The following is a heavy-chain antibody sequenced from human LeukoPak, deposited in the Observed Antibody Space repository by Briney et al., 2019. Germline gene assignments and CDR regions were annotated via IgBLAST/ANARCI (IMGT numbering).Heavy chain of an antibody. CDR2: ISYDGSNK. V-gene: IGHV3-30*18. CDR1: GFTFSSYG. Sequence: PGGSLRLSCAASGFTFSSYGMHWVRQAPGKGLEWVAVISYDGSNKYYADSVKGRFTISRDNSKNTLYLQMNSLRAEDTAVYYCAKDTTYYDFWSGYYSYFDYWGQGTLVTVSS. CDR3: AKDTTYYDFWSGYYSYFDY. J-gene: IGHJ4*02. D-gene: IGHD3-3*01.